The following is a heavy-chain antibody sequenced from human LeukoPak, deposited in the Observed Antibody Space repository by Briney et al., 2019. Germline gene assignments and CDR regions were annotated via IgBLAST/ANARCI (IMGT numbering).Heavy chain of an antibody. CDR3: ARDSTSWALYFQH. V-gene: IGHV3-7*01. CDR2: IKQDGSEK. J-gene: IGHJ1*01. CDR1: GFTFSTYW. Sequence: GGSLRLSCAASGFTFSTYWMNWVRQAPGKGLEWVANIKQDGSEKYYVDSVKGRFTISRDNAKNSLYLQMNSLRAEDTAVYYCARDSTSWALYFQHWGQGTLVTVSS. D-gene: IGHD2-2*01.